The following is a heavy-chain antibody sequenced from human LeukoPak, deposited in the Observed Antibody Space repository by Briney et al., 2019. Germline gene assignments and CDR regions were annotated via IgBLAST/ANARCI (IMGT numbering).Heavy chain of an antibody. Sequence: PSETLSLTCTVSGGSISSYYWSWIRQPPGKGLEWIGYIYYGGGTNYNPSLKGRVSISVDTSKNQFSLKLSSVTAADTAVYYCARQYYSSGPPRVYDYWGQGTLVTVSS. CDR1: GGSISSYY. CDR3: ARQYYSSGPPRVYDY. D-gene: IGHD6-19*01. J-gene: IGHJ4*02. CDR2: IYYGGGT. V-gene: IGHV4-59*08.